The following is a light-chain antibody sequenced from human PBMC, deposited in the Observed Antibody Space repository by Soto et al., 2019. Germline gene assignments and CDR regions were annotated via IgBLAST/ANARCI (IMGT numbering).Light chain of an antibody. CDR3: CSYATGATWV. CDR2: EDT. CDR1: SSDVGGSKL. Sequence: QSALTQPASVSGSPGQSITISCTGTSSDVGGSKLVSWYHHHPGKAPNLIIYEDTKRPSGVSTRFSGSKSGNTASLTISGLQAEDEADYSCCSYATGATWVFGGGTKVTVL. V-gene: IGLV2-23*01. J-gene: IGLJ3*02.